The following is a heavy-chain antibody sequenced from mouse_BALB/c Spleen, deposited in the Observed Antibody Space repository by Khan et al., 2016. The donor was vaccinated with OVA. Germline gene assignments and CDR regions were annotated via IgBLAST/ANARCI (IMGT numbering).Heavy chain of an antibody. J-gene: IGHJ2*01. Sequence: QVQLKQSGAELAKPGASVKMSGKASGYTFTSYWIHWIKQRPGQGLEWIGYINPTSGYTDYNQKFKDKATLTADKSSSTAYMQLNSLTSDDSAVYYWSRERIDYWGQGTTLTVSS. CDR3: SRERIDY. CDR2: INPTSGYT. CDR1: GYTFTSYW. V-gene: IGHV1-7*01.